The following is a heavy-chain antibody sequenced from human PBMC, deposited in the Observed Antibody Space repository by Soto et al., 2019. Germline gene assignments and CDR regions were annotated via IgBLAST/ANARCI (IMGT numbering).Heavy chain of an antibody. V-gene: IGHV4-39*01. D-gene: IGHD3-3*01. Sequence: PSETLSLTCTVSGGSISSSSYYWGWIRQPPGKGLEWIGSIYYSGSTYYNPSLKSRVTISVDTSKNQFSLKLSSVTAADTAVYYCASRRPTVWSGYYWFDYWGQGTLVTVS. CDR1: GGSISSSSYY. CDR2: IYYSGST. J-gene: IGHJ4*02. CDR3: ASRRPTVWSGYYWFDY.